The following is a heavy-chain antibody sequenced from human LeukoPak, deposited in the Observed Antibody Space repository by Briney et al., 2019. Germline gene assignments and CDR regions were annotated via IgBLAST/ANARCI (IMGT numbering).Heavy chain of an antibody. CDR3: AREAWSGYSPDAFDI. CDR2: IYYTGST. Sequence: SETLSLTCTVSGGSISTYYWSWIRQPPGKGLEWIGYIYYTGSTSYNPSLKSRVTMSLDASKNQFSLKLSSVTAADTAVYYCAREAWSGYSPDAFDIWGQGTMVTVSS. CDR1: GGSISTYY. J-gene: IGHJ3*02. V-gene: IGHV4-59*01. D-gene: IGHD3-3*01.